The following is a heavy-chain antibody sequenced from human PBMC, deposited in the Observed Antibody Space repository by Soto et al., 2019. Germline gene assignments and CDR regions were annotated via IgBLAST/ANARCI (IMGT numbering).Heavy chain of an antibody. D-gene: IGHD6-13*01. CDR3: ARDEVAAAGTSHYYYYYGMDV. V-gene: IGHV1-2*04. Sequence: GASVKVSCKASGYTFTGYYMHWVRQAPGQGLEWMGWINPNSGGTNYAQKFQGWVTMTRDTSISTAYMELSRLRSDDTAVYYCARDEVAAAGTSHYYYYYGMDVWGQGTTVTVS. CDR2: INPNSGGT. J-gene: IGHJ6*02. CDR1: GYTFTGYY.